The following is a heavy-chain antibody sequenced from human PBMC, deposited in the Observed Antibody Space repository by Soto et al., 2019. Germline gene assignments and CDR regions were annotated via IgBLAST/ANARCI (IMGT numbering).Heavy chain of an antibody. D-gene: IGHD2-8*01. J-gene: IGHJ4*02. CDR2: IYYSGSV. CDR3: AAMMVYATAFDY. CDR1: SDSISRSHW. V-gene: IGHV4-4*02. Sequence: SETLSLTCAVSSDSISRSHWLTWVRQSPGKGLEWLGDIYYSGSVYYNPSLRSRISISMDKSNNQFSLNLSSVTAADTAVYYCAAMMVYATAFDYWGQGTLVTVSS.